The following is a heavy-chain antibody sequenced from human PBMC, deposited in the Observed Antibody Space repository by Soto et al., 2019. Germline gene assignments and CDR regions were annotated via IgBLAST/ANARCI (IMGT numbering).Heavy chain of an antibody. Sequence: DVQLLESGGGLVQPGGSLRLSCAASGFRFSTYDMSWVRQAPGKGLDWVSVMSGSGSGTYYADSVKGRFTISRDNSKNTLYLHMNSLRAEDTAVYYCVRQAKLTTVTANVGYYYGLDVWGQGNTVTVSS. CDR1: GFRFSTYD. V-gene: IGHV3-23*01. J-gene: IGHJ6*02. CDR3: VRQAKLTTVTANVGYYYGLDV. CDR2: MSGSGSGT. D-gene: IGHD4-4*01.